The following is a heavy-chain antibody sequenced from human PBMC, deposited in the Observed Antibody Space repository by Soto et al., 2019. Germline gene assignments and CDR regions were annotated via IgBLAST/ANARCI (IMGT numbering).Heavy chain of an antibody. J-gene: IGHJ5*02. Sequence: QVQLVESGGGVVQPGRSLRLSCAASGFTFSSYGMHWVRQAPGKGLEWVAVIWYDGSNKYYADSVKGRFIISRDNSKNTLYLQMNSLRAEDTAVYYCARDLFPLRPGPTNFIIDPWGQGTLVTVSS. D-gene: IGHD1-1*01. CDR3: ARDLFPLRPGPTNFIIDP. CDR2: IWYDGSNK. V-gene: IGHV3-33*01. CDR1: GFTFSSYG.